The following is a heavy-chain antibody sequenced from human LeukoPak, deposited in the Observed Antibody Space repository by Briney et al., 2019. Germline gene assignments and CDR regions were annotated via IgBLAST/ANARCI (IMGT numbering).Heavy chain of an antibody. CDR3: ARQSSGWY. Sequence: SETLSLTCAVSGYSISSGYYWGWIRQPPGKGLEWIGSIYHSGSTYYNPSLKSRVTISVDTSTNQFSLKLSSVTAADTAVYYCARQSSGWYWGQGTLVTVSS. CDR2: IYHSGST. CDR1: GYSISSGYY. J-gene: IGHJ4*02. V-gene: IGHV4-38-2*01. D-gene: IGHD6-19*01.